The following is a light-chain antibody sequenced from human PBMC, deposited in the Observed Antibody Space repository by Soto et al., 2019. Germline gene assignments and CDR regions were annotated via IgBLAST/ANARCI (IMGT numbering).Light chain of an antibody. CDR3: AAWDDSLSGVV. Sequence: QAVLTQPPSASGTPGQRVTISCSGTSSNIGNNYVCWYQHLPGTAPKLLIYRNNQRPSGVPDRFSGSKSGTSASLAISGLRSDDEGDYYCAAWDDSLSGVVFGGGTNVTVL. CDR2: RNN. V-gene: IGLV1-47*01. CDR1: SSNIGNNY. J-gene: IGLJ2*01.